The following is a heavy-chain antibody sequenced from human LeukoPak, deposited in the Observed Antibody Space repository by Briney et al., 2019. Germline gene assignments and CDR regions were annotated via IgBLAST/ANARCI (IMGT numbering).Heavy chain of an antibody. J-gene: IGHJ4*02. CDR2: INPSSGGT. V-gene: IGHV1-2*02. CDR1: GYTFTAYY. Sequence: ASVKVSCKASGYTFTAYYFHWVRQAPGQGLEWMGWINPSSGGTNYAQKFQGRVTMTRDTSISTAFMELSSLRSDDTAVVYCARGSGSYSEFDYWGQGTLVTVSS. CDR3: ARGSGSYSEFDY. D-gene: IGHD1-26*01.